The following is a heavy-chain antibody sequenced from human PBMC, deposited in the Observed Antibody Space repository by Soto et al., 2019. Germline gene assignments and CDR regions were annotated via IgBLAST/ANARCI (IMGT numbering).Heavy chain of an antibody. CDR2: IGASGSST. D-gene: IGHD3-22*01. CDR1: GLTFSSYA. Sequence: EVQLLESGGGLVQPGGSLRLSCAASGLTFSSYALTWVRQAPGKGLEWVSVIGASGSSTFHADSVKGRFTISRDNSKNTLFLQMNSLRAEDTAVYYCAKVVDYDSTGYYSHLDHWGQGTLVTVSS. CDR3: AKVVDYDSTGYYSHLDH. V-gene: IGHV3-23*01. J-gene: IGHJ4*02.